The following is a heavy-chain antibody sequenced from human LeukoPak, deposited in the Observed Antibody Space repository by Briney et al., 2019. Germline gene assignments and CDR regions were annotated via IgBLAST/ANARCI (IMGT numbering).Heavy chain of an antibody. Sequence: PSETLSLTCTVSGGSTTDYFWSWIRQPPGKGLEWIGYIYYSGSTNYNPSLKSRVTISVDTSKNQFSLKLSSVTAADTAVYYCARAKRAWFDYWGQGTLVTVSS. CDR1: GGSTTDYF. CDR3: ARAKRAWFDY. V-gene: IGHV4-59*01. J-gene: IGHJ4*02. CDR2: IYYSGST.